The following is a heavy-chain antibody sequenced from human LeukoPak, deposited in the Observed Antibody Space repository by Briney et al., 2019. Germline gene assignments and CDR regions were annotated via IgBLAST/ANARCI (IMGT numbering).Heavy chain of an antibody. V-gene: IGHV5-51*01. Sequence: PGESLKISCQGSGYRFSNYWIVWLRQMPGKGLEWMGIIYPGDSDTRYSPSFQGQVTISADRSVNTAYLQWSSLKASDTAMYYCASLLRSPLLPLLLYWGQGTLVTVSS. CDR3: ASLLRSPLLPLLLY. CDR1: GYRFSNYW. J-gene: IGHJ4*02. CDR2: IYPGDSDT. D-gene: IGHD2-15*01.